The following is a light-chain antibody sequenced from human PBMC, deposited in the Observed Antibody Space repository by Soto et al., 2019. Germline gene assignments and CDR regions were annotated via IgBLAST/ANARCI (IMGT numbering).Light chain of an antibody. J-gene: IGKJ4*01. CDR3: QQRSNWPRGT. CDR2: DAS. Sequence: EIVLTQSPATLSLSQGERVTRSCRASQSVSSYLAWYQQKPGQAPRLLIYDASNRATGIPARFSGSGSGTDFTLTISSLEPEDFAVYYCQQRSNWPRGTFGGGTKVDIK. V-gene: IGKV3-11*01. CDR1: QSVSSY.